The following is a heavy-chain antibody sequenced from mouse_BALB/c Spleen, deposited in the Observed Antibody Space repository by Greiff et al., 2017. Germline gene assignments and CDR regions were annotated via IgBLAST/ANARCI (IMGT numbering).Heavy chain of an antibody. CDR3: ARSPFFAY. J-gene: IGHJ3*01. CDR1: GYTFTSYW. V-gene: IGHV1-7*01. CDR2: INPSTGYT. Sequence: QVQLKESGAELAKPGASVKMSCKASGYTFTSYWMHWVKQRPGQGLEWIGYINPSTGYTEYNQKFKDKATLTADKSSSTAYMQLSSLTSEDSAVYYCARSPFFAYWGQGTLVTVSA.